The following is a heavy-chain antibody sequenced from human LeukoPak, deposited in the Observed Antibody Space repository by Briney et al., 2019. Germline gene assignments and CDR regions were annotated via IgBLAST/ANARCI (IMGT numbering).Heavy chain of an antibody. Sequence: SVKVSCKASGFTFTSSAVQWVRQARGQRLEWIGWIVVGSGNTNYAQKFQERVNITRDMSTSTAYMELSSLRSEDTAVYYCAADRYYYGSGSYYRWYFDLWGRGTLVTVSS. V-gene: IGHV1-58*01. J-gene: IGHJ2*01. D-gene: IGHD3-10*01. CDR2: IVVGSGNT. CDR1: GFTFTSSA. CDR3: AADRYYYGSGSYYRWYFDL.